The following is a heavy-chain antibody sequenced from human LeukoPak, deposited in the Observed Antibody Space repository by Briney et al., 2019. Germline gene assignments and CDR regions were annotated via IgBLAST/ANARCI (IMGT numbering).Heavy chain of an antibody. D-gene: IGHD2-2*01. J-gene: IGHJ4*02. Sequence: PGGSLRLSCAASGFTFSTYEMNWVRQAPGKGLEWVSYISTSGGTMYYADSVKGRFTISRDNAKSSLYLQMNSLRAEDTAVYYCARGPSSPDYWGQGTLVTVSS. V-gene: IGHV3-48*03. CDR1: GFTFSTYE. CDR3: ARGPSSPDY. CDR2: ISTSGGTM.